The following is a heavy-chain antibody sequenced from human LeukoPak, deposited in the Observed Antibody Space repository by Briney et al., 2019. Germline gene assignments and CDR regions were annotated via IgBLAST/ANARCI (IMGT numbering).Heavy chain of an antibody. J-gene: IGHJ4*02. CDR2: ISASNGNT. V-gene: IGHV1-18*01. CDR3: ARYRCSGGSCYSGFDY. D-gene: IGHD2-15*01. Sequence: ASVKVSCKASGYTFTSYGISWVRQAPGQGLEWMGWISASNGNTNYAQKLQGRVTMTTDTSTSTAYMELSSLRSEDTAVYYCARYRCSGGSCYSGFDYWGQGTLVTVSS. CDR1: GYTFTSYG.